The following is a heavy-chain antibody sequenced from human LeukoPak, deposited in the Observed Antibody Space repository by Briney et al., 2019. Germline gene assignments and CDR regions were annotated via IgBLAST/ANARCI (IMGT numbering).Heavy chain of an antibody. Sequence: ASVKVSCKASGFTFSSYGISWVRQAPGQGLEWMGWISSSSGNTDYAQKFQGRVTMTTDKSTSTAYMELRSLRSDDTAVYYCARDECSGGSCHRGNYYGMDVWGQGTTVTVSS. D-gene: IGHD2-15*01. J-gene: IGHJ6*02. CDR2: ISSSSGNT. V-gene: IGHV1-18*01. CDR3: ARDECSGGSCHRGNYYGMDV. CDR1: GFTFSSYG.